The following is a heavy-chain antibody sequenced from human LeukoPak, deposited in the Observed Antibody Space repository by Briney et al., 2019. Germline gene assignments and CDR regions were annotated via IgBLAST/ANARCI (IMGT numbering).Heavy chain of an antibody. CDR3: ASDLLIVGATTIDY. V-gene: IGHV1-18*01. Sequence: GASVKVSCKASGYTFTSYVISWVRQAPGQGLEWMGWISAYNGNTNYAQKLQGRVTMTTDTSTSTAYMELRSLRSDDTAVYYCASDLLIVGATTIDYWGQGTLVTVSS. D-gene: IGHD1-26*01. CDR1: GYTFTSYV. CDR2: ISAYNGNT. J-gene: IGHJ4*02.